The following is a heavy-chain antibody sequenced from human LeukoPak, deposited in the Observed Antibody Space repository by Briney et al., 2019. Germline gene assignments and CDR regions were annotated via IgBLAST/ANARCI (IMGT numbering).Heavy chain of an antibody. V-gene: IGHV3-30-3*01. CDR3: ARVPSPQLGYFDY. CDR2: ISYDGSNK. J-gene: IGHJ4*02. CDR1: GFTFRSYA. D-gene: IGHD1-1*01. Sequence: GGSLRLSCAASGFTFRSYAMHWVRQAPGKGLEWVAVISYDGSNKYYADSVKGRFTISRDNSKNTLYLQMNSLRAEDTAVYYCARVPSPQLGYFDYWGQGTLVTVSS.